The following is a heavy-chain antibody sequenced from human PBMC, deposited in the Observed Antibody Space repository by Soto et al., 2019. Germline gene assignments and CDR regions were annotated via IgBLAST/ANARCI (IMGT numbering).Heavy chain of an antibody. J-gene: IGHJ4*02. V-gene: IGHV3-64*01. CDR3: ATEYDGSGWYGY. Sequence: EVQLVESGGGLVQPGGSLRLTCVASGFTLSTYAMHWVRQAPGKGLEYVSAISSNGGSTYYANSVKGRFTISRDNSKNTLYLQMGSLRAEDMAVYYCATEYDGSGWYGYRGQGTLVTVSS. D-gene: IGHD6-19*01. CDR2: ISSNGGST. CDR1: GFTLSTYA.